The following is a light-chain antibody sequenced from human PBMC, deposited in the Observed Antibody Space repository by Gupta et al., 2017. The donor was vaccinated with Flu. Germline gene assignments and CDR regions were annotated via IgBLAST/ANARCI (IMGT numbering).Light chain of an antibody. CDR1: QSINNW. CDR2: KAS. J-gene: IGKJ3*01. Sequence: TITCRASQSINNWLTWYQQKPGKAPKVLIYKASTLESGVPSRFSGSGSGTEFTLTISSLQPDDFATYYCQQYNNYSPTFGPGTKVDIK. V-gene: IGKV1-5*03. CDR3: QQYNNYSPT.